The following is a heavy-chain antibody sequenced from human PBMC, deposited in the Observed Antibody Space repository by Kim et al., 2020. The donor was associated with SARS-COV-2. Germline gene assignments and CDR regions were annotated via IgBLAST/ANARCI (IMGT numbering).Heavy chain of an antibody. CDR1: GGSFSGYY. CDR2: INHSGST. V-gene: IGHV4-34*01. Sequence: SETLSLTCAVYGGSFSGYYWSWIRQPPGKGLEWIGEINHSGSTNYNPSLKSRVTISVDTSKNQFSLKLSSVTAADTAVYYCAREMATITDAFEIWGQGTMVTVSS. CDR3: AREMATITDAFEI. D-gene: IGHD5-12*01. J-gene: IGHJ3*02.